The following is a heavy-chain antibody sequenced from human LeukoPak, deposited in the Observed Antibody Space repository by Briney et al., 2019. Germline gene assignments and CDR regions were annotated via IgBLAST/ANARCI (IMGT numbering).Heavy chain of an antibody. CDR2: IYPGDSDT. J-gene: IGHJ5*02. Sequence: GESLKISCKGSGYSFTSYWIGWVRQMPGKGLEWMGIIYPGDSDTRYCPSFQGQVTISADKSISTAYLQWSSLKASDTAMYYCARTIFGVVTKYNWFDPWGQGTLVTVSS. CDR3: ARTIFGVVTKYNWFDP. CDR1: GYSFTSYW. V-gene: IGHV5-51*01. D-gene: IGHD3-3*01.